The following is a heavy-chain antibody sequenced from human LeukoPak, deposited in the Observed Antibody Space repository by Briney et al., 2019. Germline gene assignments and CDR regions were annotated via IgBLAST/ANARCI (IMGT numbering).Heavy chain of an antibody. CDR1: GFTFSSYS. D-gene: IGHD2-2*01. CDR2: ISSSSSTI. CDR3: ARAASPTSPPYYYYYGMDV. J-gene: IGHJ6*02. Sequence: GGSLRLSCAASGFTFSSYSMNWVRQAPGKGLEWVSYISSSSSTIYYADSVKGRFTISRDNAKNSLYLQMNSLRAEDTAVYYCARAASPTSPPYYYYYGMDVWGQGTTVTVSS. V-gene: IGHV3-48*04.